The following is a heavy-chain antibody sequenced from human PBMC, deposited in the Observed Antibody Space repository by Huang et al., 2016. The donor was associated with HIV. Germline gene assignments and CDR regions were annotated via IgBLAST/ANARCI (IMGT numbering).Heavy chain of an antibody. D-gene: IGHD3-16*01. Sequence: QVQLEQSGPAVRKPGSSVKVSCQAYGGSFGDQIISWGRPAPGQRFEWGVGFIPLFRAPAYAQEFKGRVTMTADESTATIYMELNSLTSEDTAVYYCAMSLRYQYDSRSYWGRYFDYWGQGTLVTVSS. J-gene: IGHJ4*02. CDR3: AMSLRYQYDSRSYWGRYFDY. CDR1: GGSFGDQI. CDR2: FIPLFRAP. V-gene: IGHV1-69*01.